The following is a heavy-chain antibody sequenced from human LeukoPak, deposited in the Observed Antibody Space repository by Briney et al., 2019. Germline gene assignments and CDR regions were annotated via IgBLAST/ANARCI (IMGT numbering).Heavy chain of an antibody. CDR1: GFTFSSYW. Sequence: PGGSLRLSCAASGFTFSSYWMSWVRQAPGKGLEWVANIKQDGSEKYYMDSVKGRFTISRDNAKNSLYLQMNSLRAEDTAVYYCARDPRGGTLEHWGQGTLVTVS. CDR2: IKQDGSEK. V-gene: IGHV3-7*05. D-gene: IGHD3-10*01. J-gene: IGHJ1*01. CDR3: ARDPRGGTLEH.